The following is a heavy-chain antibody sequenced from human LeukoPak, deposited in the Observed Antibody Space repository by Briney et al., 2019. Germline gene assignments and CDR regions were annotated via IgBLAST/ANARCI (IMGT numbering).Heavy chain of an antibody. Sequence: SETLSLTCAVYGESFSGYYWSWIRQPPGKGLEWIGEINHSGNTNYNPSLKSRVNISVDTSKNQFSLHLNSVTPDDTAVYYCARWVGSAGRFDNWGQGSLVTVSS. CDR2: INHSGNT. J-gene: IGHJ4*02. CDR1: GESFSGYY. V-gene: IGHV4-34*01. CDR3: ARWVGSAGRFDN. D-gene: IGHD1-26*01.